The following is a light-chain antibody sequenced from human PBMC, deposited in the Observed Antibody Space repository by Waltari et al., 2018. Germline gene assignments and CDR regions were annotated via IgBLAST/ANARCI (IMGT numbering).Light chain of an antibody. Sequence: QSALTQPASVSGSPGQSISLSCSGTNSDIGNFNLVSWYQRHPDKAPKLIIYEVNKRPSRVAHLFSGSKSGNTASLTISGLQAEDEADYYCCSYAGSKTYVFGPGTKVTVL. CDR2: EVN. J-gene: IGLJ1*01. CDR3: CSYAGSKTYV. V-gene: IGLV2-23*02. CDR1: NSDIGNFNL.